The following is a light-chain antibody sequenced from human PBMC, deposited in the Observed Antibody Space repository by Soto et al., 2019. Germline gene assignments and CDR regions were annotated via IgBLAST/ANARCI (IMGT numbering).Light chain of an antibody. Sequence: EVVLTQSPATLSLSPGARATLSCRASQSVSTYLAWYQQKPGQAPRLLIYDASKRATGIPARFSGSGSGTDFTLTISSLEPEDFAVYYCQQRSNWLFGGGTKVEIK. J-gene: IGKJ4*01. CDR1: QSVSTY. V-gene: IGKV3-11*01. CDR2: DAS. CDR3: QQRSNWL.